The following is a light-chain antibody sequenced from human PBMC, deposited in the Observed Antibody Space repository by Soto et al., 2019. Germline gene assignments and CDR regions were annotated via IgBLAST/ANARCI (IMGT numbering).Light chain of an antibody. CDR3: CSSPGSYTSVV. Sequence: QSALIQPRSVSGSPGQSVTISCSGITSYVGTYIYVSWYQHHPGKAPRFLIYDVSKQPSGVPDRFSGSKSGNTASLTISGLQAEDEADYYCCSSPGSYTSVVFGGGTKVTVL. CDR2: DVS. CDR1: TSYVGTYIY. V-gene: IGLV2-11*01. J-gene: IGLJ2*01.